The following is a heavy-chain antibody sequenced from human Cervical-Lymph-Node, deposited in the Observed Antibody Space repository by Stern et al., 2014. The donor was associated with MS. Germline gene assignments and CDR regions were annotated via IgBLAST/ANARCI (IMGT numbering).Heavy chain of an antibody. CDR1: GYIFTNYW. CDR2: IYTDDSEI. CDR3: AKIRGSYPDAFDI. D-gene: IGHD1-26*01. J-gene: IGHJ3*02. Sequence: VQLVQSGEGVKKPGESLEISCAGSGYIFTNYWIGWVRQMPGKGLEWMAIIYTDDSEIRYSPSFQGQVSIAVDKSISTACLQWSSLKASDTAMYYCAKIRGSYPDAFDIWGQGTLVTVSS. V-gene: IGHV5-51*03.